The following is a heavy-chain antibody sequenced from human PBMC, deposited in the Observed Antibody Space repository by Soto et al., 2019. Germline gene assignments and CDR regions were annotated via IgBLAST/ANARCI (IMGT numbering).Heavy chain of an antibody. D-gene: IGHD6-13*01. CDR2: ISYDGSNK. Sequence: LRXSCSSSGFTFSGYGMRWVRQAAGKGLEWVAVISYDGSNKYYADSVKGRFTISRDNSKNTLYLQMNSLRAEDTAVYYRAKEQGVAAYYYYGMDVCGQGTTVTVPS. V-gene: IGHV3-30*18. J-gene: IGHJ6*02. CDR3: AKEQGVAAYYYYGMDV. CDR1: GFTFSGYG.